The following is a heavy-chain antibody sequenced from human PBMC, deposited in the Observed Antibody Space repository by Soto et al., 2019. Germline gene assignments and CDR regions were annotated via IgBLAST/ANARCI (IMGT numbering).Heavy chain of an antibody. CDR3: AIGYAFDI. CDR1: GGSFSGYY. V-gene: IGHV4-34*01. Sequence: QVQLQQWGAGLLKPSETLSLTCAVYGGSFSGYYWSWIRQPPGKGLEWIGEINHSGSTNYNPSLKRRVTISVDTSKKQFSLKLSSVTAADTAVYYCAIGYAFDIWGQGTMVTVSS. J-gene: IGHJ3*02. CDR2: INHSGST.